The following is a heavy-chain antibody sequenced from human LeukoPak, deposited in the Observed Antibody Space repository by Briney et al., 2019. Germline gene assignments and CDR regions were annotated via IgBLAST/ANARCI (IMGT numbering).Heavy chain of an antibody. CDR2: INTNTGNP. Sequence: ATVKVSCKASGYTFSSYGMNWVRQAPGQGLEWMGGINTNTGNPTYAQGFTGRFVFSLDTSVSTAYLQISSLKAEDTAVYYCARRDHSGSYQISPGDFDYWGQGTLVTVSS. D-gene: IGHD1-26*01. CDR3: ARRDHSGSYQISPGDFDY. J-gene: IGHJ4*02. V-gene: IGHV7-4-1*02. CDR1: GYTFSSYG.